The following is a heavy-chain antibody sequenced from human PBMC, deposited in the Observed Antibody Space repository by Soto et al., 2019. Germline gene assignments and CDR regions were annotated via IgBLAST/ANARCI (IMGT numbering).Heavy chain of an antibody. J-gene: IGHJ4*02. V-gene: IGHV3-33*01. CDR3: VRTACVITNCSYSGGR. CDR2: IGFDGTNI. D-gene: IGHD3-22*01. Sequence: QGQLVESGGGVVQPGRSLRLSCVASGFDFKTYGMHWVRQAPGKGLEWVAVIGFDGTNIHYSDSVRGRFSISRDNSENTVSLQLNSLRVEDTALYYCVRTACVITNCSYSGGRCGQGTLVTV. CDR1: GFDFKTYG.